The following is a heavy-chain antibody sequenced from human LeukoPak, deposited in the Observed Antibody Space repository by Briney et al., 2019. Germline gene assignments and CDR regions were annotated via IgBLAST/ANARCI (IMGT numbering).Heavy chain of an antibody. CDR1: GYSFTNYW. V-gene: IGHV5-51*01. CDR3: ARRFLYGASRYFDY. CDR2: IYPGDSDT. Sequence: GESLKISCKGSGYSFTNYWIGWVRQMAGKGLEWMGIIYPGDSDTRYSPSFQGQVTISADKSISTAYLQWSSLKAPDTAMYFCARRFLYGASRYFDYWGQGTLVTVSS. J-gene: IGHJ4*02. D-gene: IGHD4-17*01.